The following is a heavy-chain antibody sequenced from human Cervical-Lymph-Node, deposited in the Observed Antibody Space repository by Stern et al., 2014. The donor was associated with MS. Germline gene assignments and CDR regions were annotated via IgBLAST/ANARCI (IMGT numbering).Heavy chain of an antibody. CDR3: ARRTHVLLPKPSKRGYFDY. CDR1: GGSFSGYY. J-gene: IGHJ4*02. Sequence: QVQLQQWGAGLLKPSETLSLTCAVYGGSFSGYYWSWIRQPPGKGLEWIGEINHSGSTNYNPSLKSRVTISVDTSKNQFSLKLSSVTAADTAVYYCARRTHVLLPKPSKRGYFDYWGQGTLVTVSS. D-gene: IGHD3-10*01. V-gene: IGHV4-34*01. CDR2: INHSGST.